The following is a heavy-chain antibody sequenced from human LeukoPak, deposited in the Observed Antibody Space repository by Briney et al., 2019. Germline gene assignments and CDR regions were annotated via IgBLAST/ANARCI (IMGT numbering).Heavy chain of an antibody. CDR3: ARDYCSGGSCHFDWYFDL. V-gene: IGHV4-61*01. Sequence: PSETLSLTCTVSGGSVSSGSYYWSWIRQPPGKGLEWIGYIYYSGSTNYNPSLKSRVTISVDTSKNQFSLKLSSVTAADTAVYYCARDYCSGGSCHFDWYFDLWGRGTLVTVSS. J-gene: IGHJ2*01. D-gene: IGHD2-15*01. CDR2: IYYSGST. CDR1: GGSVSSGSYY.